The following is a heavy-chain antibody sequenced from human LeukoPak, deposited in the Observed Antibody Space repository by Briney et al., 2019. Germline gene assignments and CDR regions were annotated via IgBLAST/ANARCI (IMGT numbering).Heavy chain of an antibody. V-gene: IGHV1-2*02. J-gene: IGHJ6*03. CDR3: AREGSGSPLFNYYYYMDV. Sequence: ASVKVSCKASGYTFTDYYIHWVRQAPGQGLEWMGWITSNSGGTNYAQKFQDRVTMTRDTSISTAYVELSRLRSDDTAVYYCAREGSGSPLFNYYYYMDVWAKGTTVTVSS. D-gene: IGHD1-26*01. CDR2: ITSNSGGT. CDR1: GYTFTDYY.